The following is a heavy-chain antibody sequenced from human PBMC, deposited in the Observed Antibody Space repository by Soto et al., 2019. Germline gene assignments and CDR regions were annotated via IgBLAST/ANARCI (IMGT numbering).Heavy chain of an antibody. V-gene: IGHV3-23*01. CDR2: ISGSGGST. CDR3: AISLAVAGPFDY. J-gene: IGHJ4*02. CDR1: GFTISSYA. Sequence: VPLRLSCGAAGFTISSYARSCVSQAPGKGLEWVSAISGSGGSTYYADSVKGRFTISRDNSKNTLYLQMNSLRAEDTAVYYCAISLAVAGPFDYWGQGTLVTVSS. D-gene: IGHD6-19*01.